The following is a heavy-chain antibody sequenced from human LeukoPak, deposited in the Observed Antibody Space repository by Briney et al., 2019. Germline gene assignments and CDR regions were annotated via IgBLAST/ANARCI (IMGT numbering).Heavy chain of an antibody. CDR1: GFTFSSYI. CDR2: ISSSSSYI. CDR3: ARATNHYYDSNDY. V-gene: IGHV3-21*01. D-gene: IGHD3-22*01. J-gene: IGHJ4*02. Sequence: GGSLRLSCADSGFTFSSYIMNWVRQAPGKGLEWVSSISSSSSYIYYADSVKGRFTISRDNAKNSLYLQMNSLRAEDTAVYYCARATNHYYDSNDYWGQGTLVTVSS.